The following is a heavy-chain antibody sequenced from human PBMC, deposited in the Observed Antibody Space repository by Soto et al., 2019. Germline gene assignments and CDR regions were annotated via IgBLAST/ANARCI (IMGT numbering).Heavy chain of an antibody. Sequence: GGSLRLSCAASGFTFSSYAMSWVRQAPGKGLEWVSAISGSGGSTYYADSVKGRFTISRDNSKNTLYLQMNSLRAEDTAVYYCAKKFGPSSSWYWFDSWGQGSLVTVSS. CDR1: GFTFSSYA. CDR2: ISGSGGST. D-gene: IGHD6-13*01. CDR3: AKKFGPSSSWYWFDS. J-gene: IGHJ5*01. V-gene: IGHV3-23*01.